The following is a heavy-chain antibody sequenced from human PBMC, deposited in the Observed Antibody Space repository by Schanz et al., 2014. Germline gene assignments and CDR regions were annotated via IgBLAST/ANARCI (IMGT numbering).Heavy chain of an antibody. V-gene: IGHV3-21*01. CDR3: ARDRRNADLDY. J-gene: IGHJ4*02. D-gene: IGHD1-1*01. CDR1: GFTFSSHW. Sequence: EVQLVQSGGGLVQPGGSLRLSCAASGFTFSSHWMHWVRQAPGRGLEWVSSISTSGTYMYIADSLKGRLTISRDNAKNSLYLQMNSLRAEDTALYYCARDRRNADLDYWGQGTLVTVSS. CDR2: ISTSGTYM.